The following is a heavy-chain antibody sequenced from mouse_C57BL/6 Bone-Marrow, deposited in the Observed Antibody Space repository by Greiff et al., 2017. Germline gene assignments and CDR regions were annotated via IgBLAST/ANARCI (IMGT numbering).Heavy chain of an antibody. D-gene: IGHD1-1*01. CDR2: IWWDDDK. V-gene: IGHV8-8*01. CDR3: ARSRHYGSSYQFAY. J-gene: IGHJ3*01. CDR1: GFSLSTFGMG. Sequence: QVTLKVSGPGILQPSQTLSLTCSFSGFSLSTFGMGVGWIRQPSGKGLEWLAHIWWDDDKYYNPALKSRLTISKDTSKNQVFLKIANVYTAVTATYYCARSRHYGSSYQFAYWGQGTLVTVSA.